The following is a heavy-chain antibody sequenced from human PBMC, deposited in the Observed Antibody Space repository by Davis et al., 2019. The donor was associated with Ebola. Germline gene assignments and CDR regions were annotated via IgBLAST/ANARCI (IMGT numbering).Heavy chain of an antibody. Sequence: SETLSLTCTVSGGSISSYYWSWIRQPPGKGLEWIGYIYYSGSTNYNPSLKRRVTISVDTSKNQFTLKLGSVTAADTAVYYCARVGTNYGDYVLDYWGQGTLVTVSS. D-gene: IGHD4-17*01. J-gene: IGHJ4*02. CDR2: IYYSGST. CDR1: GGSISSYY. CDR3: ARVGTNYGDYVLDY. V-gene: IGHV4-59*01.